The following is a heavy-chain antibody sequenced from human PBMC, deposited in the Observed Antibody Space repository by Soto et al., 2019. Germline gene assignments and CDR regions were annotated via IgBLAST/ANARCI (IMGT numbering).Heavy chain of an antibody. CDR1: GFTFSSYW. CDR3: GRGGSDSPMAPGY. V-gene: IGHV3-74*01. CDR2: INPDGSAT. D-gene: IGHD5-18*01. J-gene: IGHJ4*02. Sequence: GGSLRLSCAASGFTFSSYWMHWVRQAPGKGLVWVSRINPDGSATNYADSVTGRFTISRDNAKNTLYLQMNSLRAEDTSVFYCGRGGSDSPMAPGYWGQGTLVTVSS.